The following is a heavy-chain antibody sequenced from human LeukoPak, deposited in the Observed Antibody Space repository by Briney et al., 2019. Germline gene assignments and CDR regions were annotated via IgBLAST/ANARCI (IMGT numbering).Heavy chain of an antibody. Sequence: GGSLRLSCAASGFTVSSNYMSWVRQAPGKGLEWVSVIYSGGSTYYADSVKGRFTISRDNSKNTLYLQMNSLRAEDTAVYYCAKEGICSSTSCPFDYWGQGTLVTVSS. D-gene: IGHD2-2*01. J-gene: IGHJ4*02. CDR3: AKEGICSSTSCPFDY. V-gene: IGHV3-66*01. CDR2: IYSGGST. CDR1: GFTVSSNY.